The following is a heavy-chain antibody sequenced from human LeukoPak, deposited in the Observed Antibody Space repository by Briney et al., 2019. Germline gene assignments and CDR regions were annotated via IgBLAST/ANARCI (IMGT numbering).Heavy chain of an antibody. CDR2: INHSGST. J-gene: IGHJ6*03. V-gene: IGHV4-34*01. CDR3: ARLGYSSSWYMYYMDV. CDR1: GGSFSGYY. Sequence: SETLSLTCAVYGGSFSGYYWSRIRQPPGKGLEWIGEINHSGSTNYNPSLKSRVTISVDTSKNQFSLKLSSVTAADTAVYYCARLGYSSSWYMYYMDVWGKGTTVTVSS. D-gene: IGHD6-13*01.